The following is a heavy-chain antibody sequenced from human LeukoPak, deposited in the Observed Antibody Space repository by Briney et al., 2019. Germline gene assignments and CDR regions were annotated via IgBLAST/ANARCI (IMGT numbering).Heavy chain of an antibody. V-gene: IGHV3-7*03. D-gene: IGHD3-3*01. CDR1: GFTFSSFW. Sequence: PGGSLRLSCAASGFTFSSFWMSWVRQAPGTGLEWVANIKKDGSQKYYVDSVEGRFTISRDSAKNSLYLQMDSLRVDDTAVYYCTRVFGGYDVSDYWGQGTLVTVSS. CDR3: TRVFGGYDVSDY. CDR2: IKKDGSQK. J-gene: IGHJ4*02.